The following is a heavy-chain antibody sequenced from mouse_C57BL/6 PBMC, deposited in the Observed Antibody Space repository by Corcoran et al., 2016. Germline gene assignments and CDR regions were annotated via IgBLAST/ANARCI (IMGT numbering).Heavy chain of an antibody. J-gene: IGHJ4*01. CDR3: ARTTTVGDAMDY. CDR2: INPNNGGT. D-gene: IGHD1-1*01. Sequence: EVQLQQSGPELVKPGASVKIPCKTSGYTFTDYNMAWVKQSHGKSLEWIGDINPNNGGTIYNQKFKGKATLTVDKSSSTAYMELRSLTSEDTAVYYGARTTTVGDAMDYWGQGTSVTVSS. CDR1: GYTFTDYN. V-gene: IGHV1-18*01.